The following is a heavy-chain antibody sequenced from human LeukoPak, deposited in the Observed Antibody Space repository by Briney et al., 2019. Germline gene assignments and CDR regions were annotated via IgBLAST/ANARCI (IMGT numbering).Heavy chain of an antibody. CDR2: MYLSGTT. D-gene: IGHD2-21*01. V-gene: IGHV4-4*02. CDR3: ATYYVGVGGRGH. Sequence: SETLSLTCTVSGDSINSLDLWSWVRQPPGEGLEWIGEMYLSGTTHSNPSVKSRVTISIDKSKNQFFLNLSSVTAADTAVYYCATYYVGVGGRGHWGPGTLVTVSS. CDR1: GDSINSLDL. J-gene: IGHJ4*02.